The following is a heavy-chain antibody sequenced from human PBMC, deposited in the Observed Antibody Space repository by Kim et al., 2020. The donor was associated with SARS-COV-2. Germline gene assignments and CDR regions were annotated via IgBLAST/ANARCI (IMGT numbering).Heavy chain of an antibody. CDR2: ISSNGGST. D-gene: IGHD2-21*02. CDR1: GFTFSSYA. J-gene: IGHJ4*02. Sequence: GGSLRLSCAASGFTFSSYAMHWVRQAPGKGLEYVSAISSNGGSTYYANSVKGRFTISRDNSKNTLYLQMGSLRAEDMAVYYCARADVTRQGAFGYWGQGTLVTVSS. CDR3: ARADVTRQGAFGY. V-gene: IGHV3-64*01.